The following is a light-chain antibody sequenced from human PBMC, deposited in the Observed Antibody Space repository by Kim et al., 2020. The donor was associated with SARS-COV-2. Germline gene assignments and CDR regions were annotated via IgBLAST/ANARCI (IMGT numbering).Light chain of an antibody. CDR1: KLDDKY. Sequence: SYELTQPPSVSVSPGQTASITCSGDKLDDKYVAWYQQKPGQSPVLVIYQDAKRPSGIPERFSGSSSGNTATLTISGTQAMDAADYYCQAWDSGTTGVFGGGTQLTVL. V-gene: IGLV3-1*01. CDR3: QAWDSGTTGV. J-gene: IGLJ2*01. CDR2: QDA.